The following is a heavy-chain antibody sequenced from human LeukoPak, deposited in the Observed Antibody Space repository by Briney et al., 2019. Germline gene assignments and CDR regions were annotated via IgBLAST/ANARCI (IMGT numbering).Heavy chain of an antibody. CDR1: GFTFSSYA. J-gene: IGHJ4*02. D-gene: IGHD6-13*01. V-gene: IGHV3-30-3*01. CDR2: ISYDGSIK. Sequence: GGSLRLSCAASGFTFSSYAMDWVRQAPGKGLEWVAIISYDGSIKYYADSVKGRFTISRDNSKNTLYLQMDSLRAEDTAIYYCARDRSDNNTWYAGSHWGQGTLVTVSS. CDR3: ARDRSDNNTWYAGSH.